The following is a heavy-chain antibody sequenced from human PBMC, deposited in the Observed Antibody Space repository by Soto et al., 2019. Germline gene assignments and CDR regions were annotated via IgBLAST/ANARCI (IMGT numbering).Heavy chain of an antibody. CDR3: ARSIAAADQYYFDY. CDR1: GFTFSSYA. V-gene: IGHV3-23*01. CDR2: ISGSGGST. J-gene: IGHJ4*02. D-gene: IGHD6-13*01. Sequence: PGGSLRLSCAASGFTFSSYAMSWVRQAPGKGLEWVSAISGSGGSTYYADSVKGRFTISRDNSKNTLYLQMNSLRAEDTAVYYCARSIAAADQYYFDYWGQGTLVTVS.